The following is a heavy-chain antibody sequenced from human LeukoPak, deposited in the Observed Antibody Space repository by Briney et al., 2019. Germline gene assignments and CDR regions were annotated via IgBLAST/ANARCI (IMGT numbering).Heavy chain of an antibody. CDR3: ARWVDTAMAGDY. J-gene: IGHJ4*02. D-gene: IGHD5-18*01. CDR2: IYPGDSNT. Sequence: GESLKISCKASGYSFTSYWIAWVRQMPGKGLEWMGIIYPGDSNTIYSPSFQGQVTISADKSITTAYLQWSSLKASDTAIYYCARWVDTAMAGDYWGQGTLVTVSS. CDR1: GYSFTSYW. V-gene: IGHV5-51*01.